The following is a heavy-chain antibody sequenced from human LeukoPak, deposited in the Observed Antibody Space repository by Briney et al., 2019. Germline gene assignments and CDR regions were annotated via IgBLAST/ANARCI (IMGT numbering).Heavy chain of an antibody. Sequence: PGGSLRLSCAASGFTFSSYAMSWVRQAPGKGLEWVSAISGSGGSTYYADSVKGRFTISRDNSKNTLYLQMNSLRAEDTAVYYCAKVGGALLWFGESRYYFDYWGQGTLVTVSS. CDR2: ISGSGGST. J-gene: IGHJ4*02. CDR1: GFTFSSYA. V-gene: IGHV3-23*01. D-gene: IGHD3-10*01. CDR3: AKVGGALLWFGESRYYFDY.